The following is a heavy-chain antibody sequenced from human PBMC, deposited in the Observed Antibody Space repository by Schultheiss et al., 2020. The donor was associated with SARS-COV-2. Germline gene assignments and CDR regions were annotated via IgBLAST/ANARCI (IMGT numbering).Heavy chain of an antibody. D-gene: IGHD3-10*01. CDR2: IYSGGST. J-gene: IGHJ5*02. CDR3: ARGVGTMVRGFDP. CDR1: GVTVSSNY. Sequence: GGSLRLSCAASGVTVSSNYMSWVRQAPGKGLEWVSVIYSGGSTYYADSVKGRFTISRDNSKNTLYLQMNSLRAEDTAVYYCARGVGTMVRGFDPWGQGTLVTVSS. V-gene: IGHV3-66*01.